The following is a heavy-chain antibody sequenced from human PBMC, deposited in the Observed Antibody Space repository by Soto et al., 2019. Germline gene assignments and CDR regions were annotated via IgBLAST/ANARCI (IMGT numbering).Heavy chain of an antibody. CDR1: GDSINNYY. V-gene: IGHV4-59*08. CDR3: ARKYCSGGSCYGWSSWFDP. D-gene: IGHD2-15*01. CDR2: IYYSGST. J-gene: IGHJ5*02. Sequence: SDTLSLTCTVSGDSINNYYWNWIRQPPGKGLEWIGYIYYSGSTSYNPSLKSRVTISVDTSKNQFSLKLSSVTAADTAVYYCARKYCSGGSCYGWSSWFDPWGQGTLVTVS.